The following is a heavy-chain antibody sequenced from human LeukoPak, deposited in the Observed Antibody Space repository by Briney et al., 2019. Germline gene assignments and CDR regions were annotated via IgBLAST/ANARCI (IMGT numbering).Heavy chain of an antibody. V-gene: IGHV1-69*05. J-gene: IGHJ4*02. CDR3: ARGQQTVYYFDY. CDR2: IIPIFGTA. CDR1: GGTFSRYA. D-gene: IGHD6-13*01. Sequence: GASVKVSCKASGGTFSRYAISWVRQAPGQGLEWMGGIIPIFGTANYEHKFQGRVTITTDESTSTASMELSSLRSEDTAVYYCARGQQTVYYFDYWGQGTLVTVSS.